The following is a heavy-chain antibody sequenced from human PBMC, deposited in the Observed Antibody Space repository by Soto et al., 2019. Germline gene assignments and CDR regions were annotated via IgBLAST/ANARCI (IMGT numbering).Heavy chain of an antibody. CDR1: GFTVSSNY. Sequence: EVQLVESGGGLIQPGGSLRLSCAASGFTVSSNYMSWVRQAPGKGLEWVSVIYSGGSTYYADSVKARFTISRDNSKNTLDLQLNSLRAEDTAGYYGARDSRYGYFDYWGQGTLVTVSS. V-gene: IGHV3-53*01. J-gene: IGHJ4*02. CDR2: IYSGGST. CDR3: ARDSRYGYFDY. D-gene: IGHD3-9*01.